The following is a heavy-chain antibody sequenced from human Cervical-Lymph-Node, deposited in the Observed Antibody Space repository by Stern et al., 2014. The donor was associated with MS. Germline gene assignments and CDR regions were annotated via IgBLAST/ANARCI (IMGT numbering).Heavy chain of an antibody. V-gene: IGHV3-21*01. D-gene: IGHD1-26*01. CDR3: ARDREPNQSCWYFDL. CDR1: GITFSTYS. J-gene: IGHJ2*01. CDR2: ISSSSSYI. Sequence: EDQLVESGGGLVKPGGSLRLSCAASGITFSTYSMNWVRQAPGKGLEWVSSISSSSSYIHYAASVKGRFTISRDNARNSLYLQMNSLRAEDTAVYYCARDREPNQSCWYFDLWGRGTLVTVSS.